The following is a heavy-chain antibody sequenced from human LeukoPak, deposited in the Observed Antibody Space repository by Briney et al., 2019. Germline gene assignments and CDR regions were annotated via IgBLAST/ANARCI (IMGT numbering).Heavy chain of an antibody. CDR1: GGSFSGYY. CDR3: ARTNMVRGVIDY. Sequence: SETLSLTCAVYGGSFSGYYWSWIRQPPGKGLEWIGEINHSGSTNCNPSLKSRVTISVDTSKNQFSLKLSSVTAADTAVYYCARTNMVRGVIDYWGQGTLVTVSS. D-gene: IGHD3-10*01. J-gene: IGHJ4*02. V-gene: IGHV4-34*01. CDR2: INHSGST.